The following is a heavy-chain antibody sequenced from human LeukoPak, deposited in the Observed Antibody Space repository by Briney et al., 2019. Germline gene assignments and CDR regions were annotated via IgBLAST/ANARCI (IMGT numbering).Heavy chain of an antibody. CDR3: ATLLAYCGGDCYSNWFDP. J-gene: IGHJ5*02. CDR1: GGSISSSSYY. CDR2: IYYSGST. Sequence: PSETLSLTCTVSGGSISSSSYYWGWIRQPPGKGLEWIGSIYYSGSTYYSPSLKSRVTISVDTSRNQFSLKLSSVTAADTAVYYCATLLAYCGGDCYSNWFDPWGQGTLVTVSS. D-gene: IGHD2-21*02. V-gene: IGHV4-39*07.